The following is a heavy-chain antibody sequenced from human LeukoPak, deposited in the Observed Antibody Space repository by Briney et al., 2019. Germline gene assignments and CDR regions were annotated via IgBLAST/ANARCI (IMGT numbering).Heavy chain of an antibody. Sequence: PGGSLRLSCAASGFTFSSYWMHWVRQVSGEGLEFVSLISTDGTTYYADSVKGRFTISSDNSKNTLFLQMNSLRAEDTAVYYCARVRSDSSGWYEFDYWGQGTLVTVSS. V-gene: IGHV3-53*01. CDR3: ARVRSDSSGWYEFDY. D-gene: IGHD6-19*01. CDR2: ISTDGTT. CDR1: GFTFSSYW. J-gene: IGHJ4*02.